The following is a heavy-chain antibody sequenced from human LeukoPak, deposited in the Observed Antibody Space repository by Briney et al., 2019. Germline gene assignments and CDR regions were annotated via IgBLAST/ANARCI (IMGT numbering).Heavy chain of an antibody. Sequence: PGGSLRLSCVASGFSFSSCCMTWLRQAPRRGLEWVANIKPDGSETDYVDSVKGRFTISRDNTRNSLYLQMNSLRAEDTAVYYCARIGRDYGDYFDYWGQGTLVTVSS. CDR3: ARIGRDYGDYFDY. CDR1: GFSFSSCC. CDR2: IKPDGSET. V-gene: IGHV3-7*05. D-gene: IGHD4-17*01. J-gene: IGHJ4*02.